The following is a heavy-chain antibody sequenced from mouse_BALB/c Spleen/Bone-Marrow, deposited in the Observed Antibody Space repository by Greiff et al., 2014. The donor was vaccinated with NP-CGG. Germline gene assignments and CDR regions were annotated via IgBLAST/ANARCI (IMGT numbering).Heavy chain of an antibody. CDR3: ARGDYRYDGFAY. D-gene: IGHD2-14*01. Sequence: VQLVQSGAELVRSGTSVKVSCKASGYAFTNYLIEWVKQRPGQGLEWIGVINPGSGGTNYNEKFKGKATLTADKSSSTAYMQLSSLSSDDSAVYFCARGDYRYDGFAYWGQGTLVTVSA. CDR2: INPGSGGT. CDR1: GYAFTNYL. V-gene: IGHV1-54*01. J-gene: IGHJ3*01.